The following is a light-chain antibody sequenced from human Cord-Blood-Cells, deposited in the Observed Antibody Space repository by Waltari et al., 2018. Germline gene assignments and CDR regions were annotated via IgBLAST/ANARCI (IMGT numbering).Light chain of an antibody. CDR1: SSNIGSNT. CDR2: SNN. V-gene: IGLV1-44*01. CDR3: AAWDDSLNGWV. J-gene: IGLJ3*02. Sequence: QSVLTPPPSASGTPGQRVTISCSGSSSNIGSNTVNWYQQLPGTAPKLLIYSNNQRPSGVPGRFSGAKSGTSASLAISGLRSEDEADYYCAAWDDSLNGWVFGGGTKLTVL.